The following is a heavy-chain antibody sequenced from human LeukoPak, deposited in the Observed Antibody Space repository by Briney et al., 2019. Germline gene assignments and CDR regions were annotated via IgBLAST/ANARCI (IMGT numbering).Heavy chain of an antibody. CDR1: GYTFTGYY. J-gene: IGHJ5*02. CDR2: INPNSGGT. CDR3: ARQAVIMPTDMGGPWFDP. V-gene: IGHV1-2*02. D-gene: IGHD2-8*01. Sequence: ASVKVSCKASGYTFTGYYMHWVRQAPGQGLEWMGWINPNSGGTNYAQKFQGRVTMTRDTSISTAYMELSRLRSDDTAVYYCARQAVIMPTDMGGPWFDPWGRGTLVAVSS.